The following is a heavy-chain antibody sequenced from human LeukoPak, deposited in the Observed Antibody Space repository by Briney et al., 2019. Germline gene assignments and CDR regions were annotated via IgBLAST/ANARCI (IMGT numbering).Heavy chain of an antibody. V-gene: IGHV4-34*01. CDR2: INHSGST. D-gene: IGHD3-22*01. CDR1: GGSFSGYY. J-gene: IGHJ4*02. Sequence: SETLSLTCAVYGGSFSGYYWSWIRQPPGKGLEWIGEINHSGSTNYNPSLKSRVTISVDTSKNQFSLKPSSVTAADTAVYYCARLYYDSSGQPFDYWGQGTLVTVSS. CDR3: ARLYYDSSGQPFDY.